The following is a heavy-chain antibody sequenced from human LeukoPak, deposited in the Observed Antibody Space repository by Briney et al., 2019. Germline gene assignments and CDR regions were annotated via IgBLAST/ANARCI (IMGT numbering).Heavy chain of an antibody. CDR1: GFTFSSYA. D-gene: IGHD5-12*01. CDR2: ISGSGGST. J-gene: IGHJ4*02. V-gene: IGHV3-23*01. Sequence: GGSLRLFCAASGFTFSSYAMSWVRQAPGKGLEWVTAISGSGGSTYYADSVKGRFTISRDNSKNTLYLQMNSLRAEDTAVYYCAKFSYSGYDFFFDYWGQGTLVTVSS. CDR3: AKFSYSGYDFFFDY.